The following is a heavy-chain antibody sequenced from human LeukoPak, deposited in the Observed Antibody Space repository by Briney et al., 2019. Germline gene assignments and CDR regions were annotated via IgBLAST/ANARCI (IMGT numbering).Heavy chain of an antibody. CDR2: IYPGDSDT. J-gene: IGHJ4*02. CDR1: GYRFTSYW. CDR3: ARGGDIVVVVAATSFDY. D-gene: IGHD2-15*01. V-gene: IGHV5-51*01. Sequence: GASLKISCKGSGYRFTSYWIGWVRQMPGKGLEGMGIIYPGDSDTRYSPSFQGQVTISADKSISTAYLQWSSLKASDTAMYYCARGGDIVVVVAATSFDYWGQGTLVTVSS.